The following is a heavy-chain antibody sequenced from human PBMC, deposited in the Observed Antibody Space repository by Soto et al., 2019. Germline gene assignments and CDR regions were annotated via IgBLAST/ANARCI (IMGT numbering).Heavy chain of an antibody. D-gene: IGHD5-12*01. CDR1: GGTFSSHA. Sequence: QVQLVQSGAEVKKPGSSVKVSCTASGGTFSSHAFSWVRQAPGQGLEWMGGTIPVFGTPNYAQRFQGRVTITADQSTSTSYMELRSLRSEDTAIYYCASFRDGYNYDFGYWGQGALVTVSS. J-gene: IGHJ4*02. V-gene: IGHV1-69*01. CDR3: ASFRDGYNYDFGY. CDR2: TIPVFGTP.